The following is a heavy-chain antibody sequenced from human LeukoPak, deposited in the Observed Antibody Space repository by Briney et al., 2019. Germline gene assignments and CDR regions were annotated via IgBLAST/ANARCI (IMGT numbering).Heavy chain of an antibody. V-gene: IGHV3-23*01. CDR2: ISGSGGST. CDR3: AKGLTYWFDP. CDR1: GFAFSSYA. J-gene: IGHJ5*02. Sequence: PGGSLRLSCAASGFAFSSYAMSWVRQAPGKGLEWVSAISGSGGSTYYAESVKGRFTISRDNSKNTLYLQMNSLRAEDTAVYYCAKGLTYWFDPWGQGTLVTVSS.